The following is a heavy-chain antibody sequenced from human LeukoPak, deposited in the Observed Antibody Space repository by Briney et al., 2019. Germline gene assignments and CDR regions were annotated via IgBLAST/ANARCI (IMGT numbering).Heavy chain of an antibody. Sequence: ASVKVSCKASGGTFSSYAISWVRQAPGQGLEWMGGIIPIFGTANYAQKFQGRVTITADESTSTAYMELSSLRSEDTAVYYCARGGVVASAVEFDVWGQGTLVTVSS. CDR3: ARGGVVASAVEFDV. V-gene: IGHV1-69*13. D-gene: IGHD2-2*01. J-gene: IGHJ4*02. CDR1: GGTFSSYA. CDR2: IIPIFGTA.